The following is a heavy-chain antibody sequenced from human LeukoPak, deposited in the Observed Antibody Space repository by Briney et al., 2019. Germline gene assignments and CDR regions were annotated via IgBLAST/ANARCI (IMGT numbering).Heavy chain of an antibody. CDR3: ARNINYSYGSGSYYNPNAFDI. D-gene: IGHD3-10*01. J-gene: IGHJ3*02. CDR1: GGSISSYY. CDR2: IYDSGST. V-gene: IGHV4-59*08. Sequence: SETLSLTCTVSGGSISSYYGSWIRQPPGRGQGWGGNIYDSGSTNYNPSLKSRVTISVDTSKNQFSLKLSSVTAADTAVYYCARNINYSYGSGSYYNPNAFDIWGQGTMVTVSS.